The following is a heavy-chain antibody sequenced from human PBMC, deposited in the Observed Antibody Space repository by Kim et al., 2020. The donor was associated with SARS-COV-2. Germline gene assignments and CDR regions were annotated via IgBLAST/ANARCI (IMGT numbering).Heavy chain of an antibody. J-gene: IGHJ4*02. V-gene: IGHV4-59*11. CDR2: IYYSGST. D-gene: IGHD3-16*02. CDR1: GASITSHY. Sequence: SETLSLTCTVSGASITSHYWIWIRQPPGKGLEWIGYIYYSGSTNYNPSLKSPVTISVDTSKNQFSLNLNSVTAADTAVYYCASLRLGELSLYGIDYSGQGTLLTVSS. CDR3: ASLRLGELSLYGIDY.